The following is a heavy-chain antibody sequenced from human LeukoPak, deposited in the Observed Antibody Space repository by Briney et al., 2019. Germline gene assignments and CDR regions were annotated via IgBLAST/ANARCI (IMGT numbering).Heavy chain of an antibody. J-gene: IGHJ4*02. CDR3: AKNGLGAVVKTD. V-gene: IGHV7-4-1*02. CDR1: GYTFTSYG. D-gene: IGHD3-22*01. CDR2: ISTNTGNP. Sequence: GASVKVSCKASGYTFTSYGISWVRQAPGQGLEWMGWISTNTGNPTYAQGFTGRFVFSLDTSVSTAYLQISSLKAEDSAVYYCAKNGLGAVVKTDWGQGTLVTVSS.